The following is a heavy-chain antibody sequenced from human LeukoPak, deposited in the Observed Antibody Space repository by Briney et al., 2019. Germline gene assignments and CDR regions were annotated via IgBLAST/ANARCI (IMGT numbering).Heavy chain of an antibody. D-gene: IGHD3-22*01. CDR1: GDSVSSNSAA. Sequence: SQTLSLTCAISGDSVSSNSAAWNWIRQSPSRGLEWLERTYYRSKWYNDYAVSVKSRITINPDTSKNQFSLQLNSVTPEDTAVYYCARSPTYYYDSSGYKQTYYFDYWGQGTLVTVSS. CDR3: ARSPTYYYDSSGYKQTYYFDY. V-gene: IGHV6-1*01. CDR2: TYYRSKWYN. J-gene: IGHJ4*02.